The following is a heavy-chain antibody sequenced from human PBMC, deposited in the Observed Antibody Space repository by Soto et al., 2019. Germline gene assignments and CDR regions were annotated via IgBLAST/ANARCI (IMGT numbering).Heavy chain of an antibody. Sequence: SETLSLTCSVSGDSINSDKYYWGWIRQPPGKGLEWIGSIYLRGNTYYNPSLQTRVTISLDKSKSQFSLKLNSVTAADSAVYFCARLEGLATISYYFDFWGQGALVTVSS. CDR3: ARLEGLATISYYFDF. D-gene: IGHD3-9*01. CDR2: IYLRGNT. J-gene: IGHJ4*02. V-gene: IGHV4-39*01. CDR1: GDSINSDKYY.